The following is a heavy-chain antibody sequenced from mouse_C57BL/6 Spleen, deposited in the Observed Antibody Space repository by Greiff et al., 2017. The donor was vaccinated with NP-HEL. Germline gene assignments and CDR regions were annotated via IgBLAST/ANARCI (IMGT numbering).Heavy chain of an antibody. CDR1: GYTFTDYY. CDR2: INPNNGGT. CDR3: ARKGMDY. Sequence: EVQRVESGPELVKPGASVKISCKASGYTFTDYYMNWVKQSHGKSLEWIGDINPNNGGTSYNQKFKGKATLTVDKSSSTAYMELRSLTSEDSAVYYCARKGMDYWGQGTSVTVSS. V-gene: IGHV1-26*01. J-gene: IGHJ4*01.